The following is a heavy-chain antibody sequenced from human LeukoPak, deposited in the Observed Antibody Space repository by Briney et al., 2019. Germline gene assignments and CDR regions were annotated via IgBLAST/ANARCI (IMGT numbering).Heavy chain of an antibody. CDR2: ISGSGGST. CDR1: GFTFDDYG. CDR3: AKGHPYCSSTTCYVEAPFDY. J-gene: IGHJ4*02. V-gene: IGHV3-23*01. Sequence: TGGSLRLSCAASGFTFDDYGLSWVRQAPGKGLEWVSGISGSGGSTFYADSVKGRFTISRDNSKNTLSLQMNSLRAEDTAVYYCAKGHPYCSSTTCYVEAPFDYWGQGTLVTVSS. D-gene: IGHD2-2*01.